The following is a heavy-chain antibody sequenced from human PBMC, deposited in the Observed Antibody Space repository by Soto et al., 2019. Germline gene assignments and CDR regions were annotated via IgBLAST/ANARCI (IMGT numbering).Heavy chain of an antibody. D-gene: IGHD6-19*01. CDR1: GFTFSDYA. CDR3: AKGGRQWLVTSDFNY. CDR2: VSHDGRNT. J-gene: IGHJ4*02. Sequence: VQLVESGGGVVQPGRSLRLSCAASGFTFSDYAMHWVRQAPGKGLEWVAVVSHDGRNTHYADSVKGRFTISRDSSKNTVSLEMTRLRAEDTAVDYCAKGGRQWLVTSDFNYGGQGALVTVSS. V-gene: IGHV3-30*18.